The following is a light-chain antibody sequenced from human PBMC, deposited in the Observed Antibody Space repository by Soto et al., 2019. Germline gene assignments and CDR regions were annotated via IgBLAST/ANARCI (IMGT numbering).Light chain of an antibody. V-gene: IGLV2-8*01. CDR1: SSDVGGYNY. Sequence: QSVLTQPPSASGSPGQSVTIFCTGTSSDVGGYNYVSWYQQHPGKAPKLMIYEVSKRPSGVPDRFSGSKSGNTASLTVSGLQAEDEADYYCSSYAGSNSRVFGTGTKVTVL. CDR2: EVS. J-gene: IGLJ1*01. CDR3: SSYAGSNSRV.